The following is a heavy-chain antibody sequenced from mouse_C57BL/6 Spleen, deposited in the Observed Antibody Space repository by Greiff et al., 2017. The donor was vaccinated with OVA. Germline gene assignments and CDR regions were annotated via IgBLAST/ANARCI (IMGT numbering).Heavy chain of an antibody. Sequence: VQGVESGAELARPGASVKMSCKASGYTFTSYTMHWVKQRPGQGLEWIGYINPSSGYTKYNQKFKDKATLTADKSSSTAYMQLSSLTSEDSAVYYCARSIYYDYGFAYWGQGTLVTVSA. D-gene: IGHD2-4*01. CDR3: ARSIYYDYGFAY. CDR2: INPSSGYT. J-gene: IGHJ3*01. CDR1: GYTFTSYT. V-gene: IGHV1-4*01.